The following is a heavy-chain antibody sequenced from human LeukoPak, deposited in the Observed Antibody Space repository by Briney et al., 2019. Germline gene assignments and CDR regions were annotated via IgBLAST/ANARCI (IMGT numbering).Heavy chain of an antibody. D-gene: IGHD3-16*01. Sequence: GGSLRLSCAASGFTFSSYAMSWVRQAPGKGLEWVPAISGSGGSTYYADSVKGRFTISRDNSKNTLYLQMNSLRAEDTAVYYYAKDRGGAPPYYFDYWGQGTLATVSS. CDR2: ISGSGGST. CDR3: AKDRGGAPPYYFDY. J-gene: IGHJ4*02. CDR1: GFTFSSYA. V-gene: IGHV3-23*01.